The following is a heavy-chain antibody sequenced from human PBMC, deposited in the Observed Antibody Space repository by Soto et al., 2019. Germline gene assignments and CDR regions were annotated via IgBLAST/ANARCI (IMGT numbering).Heavy chain of an antibody. CDR1: GFTFSSYA. Sequence: GGSLRLSCAASGFTFSSYAMSWVRQAPGKGLEWVSAISGSGGSTYYADSVKGRFTISRDNSKNTLYLQMNSLRAEDTAVYYCAEDRAITGTTSFDYWGQGTLVTVSS. CDR3: AEDRAITGTTSFDY. D-gene: IGHD1-7*01. CDR2: ISGSGGST. V-gene: IGHV3-23*01. J-gene: IGHJ4*02.